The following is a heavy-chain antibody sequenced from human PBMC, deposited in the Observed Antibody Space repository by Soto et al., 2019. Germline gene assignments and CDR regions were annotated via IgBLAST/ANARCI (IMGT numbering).Heavy chain of an antibody. J-gene: IGHJ6*02. CDR3: ARDRVVQYSDYYGMDV. Sequence: EVQLVESGGGLVKPGGSLRLSCAASGFTFSSYSMNWVRQAPGKGLEWVSAISSSSSYIYYADSVKGRVTISRNNANNSLYLQMNSLRAEDTAVYYCARDRVVQYSDYYGMDVWGQGTTVTVSS. D-gene: IGHD3-3*01. CDR2: ISSSSSYI. V-gene: IGHV3-21*01. CDR1: GFTFSSYS.